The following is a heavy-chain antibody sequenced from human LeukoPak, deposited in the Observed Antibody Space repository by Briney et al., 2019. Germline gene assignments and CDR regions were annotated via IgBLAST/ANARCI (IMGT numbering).Heavy chain of an antibody. D-gene: IGHD6-19*01. CDR3: AGGQWLDVGGFDP. V-gene: IGHV4-61*08. CDR1: GGSISSGGYY. CDR2: IYYSGST. Sequence: SETLSLTCTVSGGSISSGGYYWSWIRQHPGKGLEWIGYIYYSGSTNYNPSLKSRVTISVDTSKNQFSLKLSSVTAADTAVYYCAGGQWLDVGGFDPWGQGTLVTVSS. J-gene: IGHJ5*02.